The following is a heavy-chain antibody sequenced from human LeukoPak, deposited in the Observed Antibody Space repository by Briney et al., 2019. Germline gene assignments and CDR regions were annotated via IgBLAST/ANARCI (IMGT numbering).Heavy chain of an antibody. J-gene: IGHJ6*02. CDR3: ARDPDFCSDDTCIDYAMDV. Sequence: GRSLRLSCTASGFTFADYAMSWVRQAPGKGPEWVGFNRSKGYGGTTEYAASVHGRFTISRDNAKNSLYLQMNSLRAEDTAVYYCARDPDFCSDDTCIDYAMDVWGQGTTVTVSS. V-gene: IGHV3-49*04. CDR2: NRSKGYGGTT. D-gene: IGHD3-3*01. CDR1: GFTFADYA.